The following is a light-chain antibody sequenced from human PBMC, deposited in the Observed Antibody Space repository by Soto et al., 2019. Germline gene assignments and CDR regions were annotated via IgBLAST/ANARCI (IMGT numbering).Light chain of an antibody. V-gene: IGKV3-15*01. CDR2: GAS. Sequence: IVITQSPPTLSVSPGENATLSCRASQSVSSDLAWYQQKPGQAPRLLIYGASTRATGIPARFSGSGSGTEFTLTISSLQSEDFAVYYCQQYNNWPRTFGQPSKVDIK. J-gene: IGKJ1*01. CDR1: QSVSSD. CDR3: QQYNNWPRT.